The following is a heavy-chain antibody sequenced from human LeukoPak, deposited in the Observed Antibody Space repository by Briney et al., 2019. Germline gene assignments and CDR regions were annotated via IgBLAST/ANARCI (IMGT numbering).Heavy chain of an antibody. J-gene: IGHJ4*02. CDR2: ISAYNGNA. Sequence: ASVKVSCKASGYTITSYGISWVRQAPGQGLEWMGWISAYNGNANYAQKLQGRVTMTTDTSTSTAYMELRSLRSDDTAVYYCARGPYCSGGTCYSQYFDYWGQGTLLTVSS. CDR3: ARGPYCSGGTCYSQYFDY. CDR1: GYTITSYG. D-gene: IGHD2-15*01. V-gene: IGHV1-18*01.